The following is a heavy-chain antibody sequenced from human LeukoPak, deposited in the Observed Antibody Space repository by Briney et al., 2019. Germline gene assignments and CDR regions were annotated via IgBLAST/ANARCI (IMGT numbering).Heavy chain of an antibody. D-gene: IGHD3-10*01. V-gene: IGHV3-30*04. CDR3: ARVGGITDSGSWDYYMDV. CDR2: ISYDGSNK. J-gene: IGHJ6*03. Sequence: GGSLRLSCAASGFTFSSYAMHWVRQAPGKGLEWVAVISYDGSNKYYADSVKGRFTISRDNSKNTLYLQMNSLRAEDTAVYYCARVGGITDSGSWDYYMDVWGKGTTVTVSS. CDR1: GFTFSSYA.